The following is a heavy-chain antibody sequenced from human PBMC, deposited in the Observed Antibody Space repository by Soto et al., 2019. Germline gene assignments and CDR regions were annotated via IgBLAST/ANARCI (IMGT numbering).Heavy chain of an antibody. CDR3: AKSRITMVRDDYYFDD. V-gene: IGHV3-23*01. CDR2: ISGSGGST. D-gene: IGHD3-10*01. Sequence: GGSLRLSCAASGFTFSSYAMSWVRQAPGKGLEWVSAISGSGGSTYYADSVKGRFTISRDNSKNTLYLQMNSLRAEDTAVYYCAKSRITMVRDDYYFDDWGQGTLVTVSS. CDR1: GFTFSSYA. J-gene: IGHJ4*02.